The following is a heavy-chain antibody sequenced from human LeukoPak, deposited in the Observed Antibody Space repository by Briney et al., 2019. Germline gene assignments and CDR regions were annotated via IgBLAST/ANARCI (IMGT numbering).Heavy chain of an antibody. V-gene: IGHV1-24*01. CDR1: GYTLTELS. D-gene: IGHD3-22*01. Sequence: ASVKVSCKVSGYTLTELSMHWVRQAPGKGLEWMGGFDPEDGETIYAQKFQGRVTMTEDTSTDTAYMELSSLGSEDTAVYYCATIGDGYYYDSSGTEVFDYWGQGTLVTVSS. CDR2: FDPEDGET. CDR3: ATIGDGYYYDSSGTEVFDY. J-gene: IGHJ4*02.